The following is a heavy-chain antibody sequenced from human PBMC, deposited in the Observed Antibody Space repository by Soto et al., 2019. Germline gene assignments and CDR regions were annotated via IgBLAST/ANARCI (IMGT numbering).Heavy chain of an antibody. J-gene: IGHJ4*02. CDR3: ARLSYSSGWE. D-gene: IGHD6-19*01. V-gene: IGHV4-59*01. CDR1: GGSISSYY. CDR2: IYYSGST. Sequence: SETLSLTCTVSGGSISSYYWSWIRQPPGKGLEWIGYIYYSGSTNYNPSLKSRVTISVDTSKNQFSLKLSSVTAADTAVYYCARLSYSSGWEWGQGTLVTVS.